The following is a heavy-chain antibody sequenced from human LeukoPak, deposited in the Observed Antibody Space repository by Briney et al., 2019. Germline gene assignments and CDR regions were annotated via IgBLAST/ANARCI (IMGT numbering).Heavy chain of an antibody. V-gene: IGHV3-23*01. Sequence: PGGSLRLSCAASGFTFSSYAMSWVRQAPGKGLEWVSAISGSGGSTYYADSVKGRFTISRDNSKNTLYLQMNSLRAEDTAVYYCAKDDGFAIFGVVINFDYWGQGTLVTVSS. CDR1: GFTFSSYA. J-gene: IGHJ4*02. CDR3: AKDDGFAIFGVVINFDY. CDR2: ISGSGGST. D-gene: IGHD3-3*01.